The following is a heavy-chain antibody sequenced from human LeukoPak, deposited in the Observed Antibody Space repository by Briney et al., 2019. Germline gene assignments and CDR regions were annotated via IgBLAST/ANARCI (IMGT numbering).Heavy chain of an antibody. Sequence: SETLSLTCTVSGGSISSSSYYWGWIRQPPGKGLEWIGSIYYSGSTYYNPSLKSRVTISVDTTKNQFSLKLSSVTAADTAVYYCASETDVGYYDSSGYWWGQGTLVTVSS. D-gene: IGHD3-22*01. CDR1: GGSISSSSYY. CDR2: IYYSGST. J-gene: IGHJ4*02. CDR3: ASETDVGYYDSSGYW. V-gene: IGHV4-39*01.